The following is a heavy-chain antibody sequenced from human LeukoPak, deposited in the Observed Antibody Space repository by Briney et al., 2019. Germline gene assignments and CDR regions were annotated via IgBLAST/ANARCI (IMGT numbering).Heavy chain of an antibody. D-gene: IGHD4-17*01. CDR3: ARYHDYGDYGTYEDY. V-gene: IGHV6-1*01. Sequence: SQTLSLTCALSGDSVSSNSVAWILVRQSPSRGLEWLGRTYYRSRWYNDYAVSVKSRITINPDTSKNQFSLQLNSVTPEDTAVYYCARYHDYGDYGTYEDYWGQGTLVTVSS. J-gene: IGHJ4*02. CDR1: GDSVSSNSVA. CDR2: TYYRSRWYN.